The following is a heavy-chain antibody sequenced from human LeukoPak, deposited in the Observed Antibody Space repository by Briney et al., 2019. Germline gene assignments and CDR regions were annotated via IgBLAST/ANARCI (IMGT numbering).Heavy chain of an antibody. CDR3: AGGDNRYRGYGSGIAAGY. Sequence: GASVKVSCKASGYTFTSYYMHWVRQAPGQGLDWMGIINPSGDSTSYAQKFQGRVTMTRDMSASTVYMELSSLRSEDAAVYDCAGGDNRYRGYGSGIAAGYWGQGTLVTVSS. D-gene: IGHD6-13*01. CDR2: INPSGDST. CDR1: GYTFTSYY. J-gene: IGHJ4*02. V-gene: IGHV1-46*01.